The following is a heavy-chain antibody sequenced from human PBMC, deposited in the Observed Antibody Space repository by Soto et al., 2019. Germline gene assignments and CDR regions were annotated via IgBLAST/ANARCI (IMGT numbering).Heavy chain of an antibody. CDR2: INGGDGNI. Sequence: ASVKVSCKASGYTFNKYAMHWVRQAPGQRLEWMGWINGGDGNIKYSQKFQGRVTITRDTTASTAYMELSSLGSEGTAVYYCARARAIAAGGITWFDPWGQGTLVTVSS. D-gene: IGHD6-13*01. CDR3: ARARAIAAGGITWFDP. CDR1: GYTFNKYA. V-gene: IGHV1-3*01. J-gene: IGHJ5*02.